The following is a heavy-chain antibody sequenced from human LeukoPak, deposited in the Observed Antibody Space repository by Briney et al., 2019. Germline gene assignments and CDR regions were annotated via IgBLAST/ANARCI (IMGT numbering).Heavy chain of an antibody. CDR2: MYYSGNT. J-gene: IGHJ5*02. CDR3: ARHHIAVGDIS. CDR1: GGSISSHY. V-gene: IGHV4-59*08. Sequence: SEALSLTCSVSGGSISSHYWSWIRQPPGKGLEWIAHMYYSGNTKYNPSLKSRVTISVDTSKTQFSLKLSSATAADTAVYYCARHHIAVGDISWGQGTLVTVSS. D-gene: IGHD2-2*01.